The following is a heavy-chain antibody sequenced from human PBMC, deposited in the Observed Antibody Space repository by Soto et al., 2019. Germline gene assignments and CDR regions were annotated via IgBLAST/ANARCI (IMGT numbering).Heavy chain of an antibody. CDR3: AKDQGIEYSSSWYYYYYGMDV. J-gene: IGHJ6*02. V-gene: IGHV3-7*03. Sequence: GGSLRLSCAASGFTFSSYWMSWVRQAPGKGLEWVANIKQDGSEKYYVDSVKGRFTISRDNSKNTLYLQMNSLRAEDTAVYYCAKDQGIEYSSSWYYYYYGMDVWGQGTTVTVSS. CDR2: IKQDGSEK. D-gene: IGHD6-6*01. CDR1: GFTFSSYW.